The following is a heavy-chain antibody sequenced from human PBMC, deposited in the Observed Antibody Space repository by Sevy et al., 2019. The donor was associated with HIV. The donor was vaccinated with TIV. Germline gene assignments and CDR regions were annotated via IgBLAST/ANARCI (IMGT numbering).Heavy chain of an antibody. CDR3: ARGWIQLWTPDAFDI. V-gene: IGHV3-48*04. Sequence: GGSLRLSCAASGFTFSSYSMNWVRQAPGKGLEWVSYISSSGSTIYYADSVKGRFTISRDNAKNSLYLQMNSLRAEDTAVYYCARGWIQLWTPDAFDIWGQGTMVTVSS. CDR1: GFTFSSYS. CDR2: ISSSGSTI. J-gene: IGHJ3*02. D-gene: IGHD5-18*01.